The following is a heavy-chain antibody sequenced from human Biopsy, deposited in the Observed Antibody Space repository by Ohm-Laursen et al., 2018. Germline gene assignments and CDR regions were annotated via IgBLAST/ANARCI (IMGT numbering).Heavy chain of an antibody. V-gene: IGHV1-2*02. D-gene: IGHD3-22*01. CDR3: TRGGYYYDSLAYYYWFDP. J-gene: IGHJ5*02. CDR1: GYTFTGYH. CDR2: INAKTGDT. Sequence: GSSVKVSCKVSGYTFTGYHVHWVRQAPGQGLEWMGWINAKTGDTNYAQKFQGRVTMTRDTSISTAYVDLSSLRSDDTAVYYCTRGGYYYDSLAYYYWFDPWGQGILVTVSS.